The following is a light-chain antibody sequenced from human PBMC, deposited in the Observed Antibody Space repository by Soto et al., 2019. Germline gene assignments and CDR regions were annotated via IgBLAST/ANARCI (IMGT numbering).Light chain of an antibody. CDR2: EVS. J-gene: IGLJ2*01. V-gene: IGLV2-14*01. CDR3: SSYTSSSTPYVV. Sequence: QSALTQPASVSRSPGQSITISCTGTSSDVGGYNYVSWYQQHPGKAPKLMIYEVSNRPSGVSNRFSGSKSGNTASLTISGLQAEDEADYYCSSYTSSSTPYVVFGGGTKFTVL. CDR1: SSDVGGYNY.